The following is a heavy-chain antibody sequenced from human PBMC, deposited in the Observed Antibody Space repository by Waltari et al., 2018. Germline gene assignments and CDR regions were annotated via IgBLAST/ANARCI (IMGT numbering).Heavy chain of an antibody. J-gene: IGHJ4*02. CDR1: GDSVSSTYW. D-gene: IGHD2-15*01. V-gene: IGHV4-4*02. CDR2: VHGTGKT. Sequence: QLQLQESGPGLVKPSGTLSLTCAVSGDSVSSTYWWSWVRQSPKKGLEWIGQVHGTGKTNYNPSFASRVTISLDTYNNQCSLKMTSATAADTAVYYCARDRGRGLYLDSWGPGILVTVSP. CDR3: ARDRGRGLYLDS.